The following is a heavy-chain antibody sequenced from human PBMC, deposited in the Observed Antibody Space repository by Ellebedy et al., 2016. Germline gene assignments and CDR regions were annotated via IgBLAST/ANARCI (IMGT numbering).Heavy chain of an antibody. CDR3: AREAVRVGVVCLDV. CDR2: IYYSGST. CDR1: GGSISSYY. J-gene: IGHJ6*04. V-gene: IGHV4-59*01. D-gene: IGHD2-8*02. Sequence: SETLSLXXTVSGGSISSYYWSWIRQPPGKGLEWIGYIYYSGSTNYNPSLKSRVTISVDTSKNQFSLKLSSVTAADTAVYYCAREAVRVGVVCLDVWGKGTTVTVSS.